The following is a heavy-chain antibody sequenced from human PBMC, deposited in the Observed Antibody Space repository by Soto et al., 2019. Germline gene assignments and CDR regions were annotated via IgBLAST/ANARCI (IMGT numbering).Heavy chain of an antibody. Sequence: PVGSLRLSCAASGFTFSSYWMSWVRQAPGKGLEWVANIKQDGSEKYYVDSVKGRFTISRDNAKNSLYLQMNSLRAEDTAVYYCARTFGVVIHQSYGMDVWGQGTTVTVSS. CDR2: IKQDGSEK. D-gene: IGHD3-3*01. J-gene: IGHJ6*02. V-gene: IGHV3-7*05. CDR3: ARTFGVVIHQSYGMDV. CDR1: GFTFSSYW.